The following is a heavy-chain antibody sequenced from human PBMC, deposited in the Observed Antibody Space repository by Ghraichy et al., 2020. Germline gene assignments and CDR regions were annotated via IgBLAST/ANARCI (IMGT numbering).Heavy chain of an antibody. CDR1: GFTFSDYY. J-gene: IGHJ4*02. D-gene: IGHD2-2*01. CDR3: ARDRRTGVVVPAPAV. Sequence: GGSLRLSCAASGFTFSDYYMSWIRQAPGKGLEWVSYISSSGSTIYYADSVKGRFTISGDNAKNSLYLQMNSLRAEDTAVYYCARDRRTGVVVPAPAVWGQGTLVTVSS. V-gene: IGHV3-11*01. CDR2: ISSSGSTI.